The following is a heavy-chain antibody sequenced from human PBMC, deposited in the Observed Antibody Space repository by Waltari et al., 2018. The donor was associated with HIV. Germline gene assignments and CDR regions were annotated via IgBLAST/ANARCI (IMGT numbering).Heavy chain of an antibody. V-gene: IGHV1-2*02. CDR1: GYTFTGYY. D-gene: IGHD3-22*01. CDR3: ARSRITMIVGVAAFDI. Sequence: QVQLVQSGAEVKKPGASVKVSCKASGYTFTGYYMHWLRQPPGQGLEWMGWINPNSGGTNYAQKFQGRVTMTRDTSISTAYMELSRLRSDDTAVYYCARSRITMIVGVAAFDIWGQGTMVTVSS. CDR2: INPNSGGT. J-gene: IGHJ3*02.